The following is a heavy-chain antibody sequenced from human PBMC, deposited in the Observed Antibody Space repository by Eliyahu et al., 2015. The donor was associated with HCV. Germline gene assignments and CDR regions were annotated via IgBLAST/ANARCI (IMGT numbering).Heavy chain of an antibody. CDR1: GFXLGTTGVG. Sequence: QITLKESGPTLVKPTQTLTLTCTFXGFXLGTTGVGVGWIRQPPGKALEWLALIYWDDDKRYSPSLKSRLTIIKDTSKSQVVLIVTNMDPVDTATYYCTHLHSSGWDYWGQGTLVTVSS. D-gene: IGHD6-19*01. J-gene: IGHJ4*02. CDR2: IYWDDDK. V-gene: IGHV2-5*02. CDR3: THLHSSGWDY.